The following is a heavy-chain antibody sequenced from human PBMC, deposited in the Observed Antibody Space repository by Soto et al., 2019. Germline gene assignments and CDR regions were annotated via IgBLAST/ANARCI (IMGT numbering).Heavy chain of an antibody. CDR3: TTVYSSSSGGEYYYYGMDV. Sequence: NPGGSLRLSCAASGFTFSNAWMSWVRQAPGKGLEWVGRIKSKTDGGTTDYAAPVKGRFTISRDDSKNTLYLQMNSLKTEDTAVYYCTTVYSSSSGGEYYYYGMDVWGQGTTVTVSS. V-gene: IGHV3-15*01. CDR1: GFTFSNAW. CDR2: IKSKTDGGTT. J-gene: IGHJ6*02. D-gene: IGHD6-6*01.